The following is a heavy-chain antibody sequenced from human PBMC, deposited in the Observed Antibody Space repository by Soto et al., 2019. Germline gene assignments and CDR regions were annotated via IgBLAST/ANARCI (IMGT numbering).Heavy chain of an antibody. J-gene: IGHJ5*02. CDR2: TYYRSKWYN. CDR3: AREASVWFDP. Sequence: QVQLQQSGPGLLKPSQTLSLTCAISGDSVSSNSGAWNWIRQSPSRGLEWLGRTYYRSKWYNDYAVTVKXXAXSXXDTSKNQFSLQLNSVTPEDTAVYYCAREASVWFDPWGQGTLVTVSS. CDR1: GDSVSSNSGA. V-gene: IGHV6-1*01.